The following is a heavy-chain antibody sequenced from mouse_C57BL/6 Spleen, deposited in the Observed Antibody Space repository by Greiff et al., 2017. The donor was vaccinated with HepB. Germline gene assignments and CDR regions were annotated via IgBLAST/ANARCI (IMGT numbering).Heavy chain of an antibody. D-gene: IGHD1-1*01. V-gene: IGHV1-50*01. CDR3: ARRAVYITTVVDWYFDV. Sequence: VQLQQPGAELVKPGASVKLSCKASGYTFTSYWMQWVKQRPGQGLEWIGEIDPSDSYTNYNQKFKGKATLTVDTSSSTAYMQLSSLTSEDSAVYYCARRAVYITTVVDWYFDVWGTGTTVTVSS. J-gene: IGHJ1*03. CDR2: IDPSDSYT. CDR1: GYTFTSYW.